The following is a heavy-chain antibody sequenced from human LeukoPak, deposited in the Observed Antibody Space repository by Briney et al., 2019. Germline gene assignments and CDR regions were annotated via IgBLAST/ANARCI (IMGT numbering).Heavy chain of an antibody. CDR2: IKSDGSST. J-gene: IGHJ4*02. Sequence: GGSLRLSCAASGFTFSSSGMHWVRQAPGKGLVWVSGIKSDGSSTSYADSVKGRFTVSRDNAKNTLYLQMNSLRAEDTAVYYCAREGRFLDRSPVDYWGQGSLVTVSS. CDR3: AREGRFLDRSPVDY. D-gene: IGHD3/OR15-3a*01. CDR1: GFTFSSSG. V-gene: IGHV3-74*01.